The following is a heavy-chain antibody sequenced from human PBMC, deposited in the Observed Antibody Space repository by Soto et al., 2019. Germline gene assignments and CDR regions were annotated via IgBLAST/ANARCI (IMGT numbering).Heavy chain of an antibody. CDR1: GGTFSSYT. J-gene: IGHJ2*01. CDR2: IIPIFGTA. Sequence: QVQLVQSGAEVKKPGSSVTVSCKASGGTFSSYTISCVRQAPGQGLEWMGGIIPIFGTANYAQKFQGRVTIPADESTSTAYMELSSLRSEDTAVYYCARGNHRWLQLWYFDLWGRGTLVTVSS. D-gene: IGHD5-12*01. V-gene: IGHV1-69*12. CDR3: ARGNHRWLQLWYFDL.